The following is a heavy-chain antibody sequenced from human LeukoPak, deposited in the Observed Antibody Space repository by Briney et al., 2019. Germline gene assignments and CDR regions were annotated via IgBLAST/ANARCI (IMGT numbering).Heavy chain of an antibody. D-gene: IGHD2-21*02. J-gene: IGHJ4*02. CDR3: ARGDTVTAIRY. V-gene: IGHV4-59*01. CDR1: GGSISSYY. Sequence: SETLSLTCTVSGGSISSYYWSWIRQPPANGLEWIGYIYYSGSTNYNPSLKSRVTISVDTSKNQFSLKLSSVTAADTAVYYCARGDTVTAIRYWGQGTLVTVSS. CDR2: IYYSGST.